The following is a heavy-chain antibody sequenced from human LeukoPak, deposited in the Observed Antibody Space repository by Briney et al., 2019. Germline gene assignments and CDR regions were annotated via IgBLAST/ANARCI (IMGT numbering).Heavy chain of an antibody. D-gene: IGHD1-26*01. J-gene: IGHJ4*02. CDR3: ARVALGSTTTNCDY. V-gene: IGHV3-23*01. CDR2: ISGSGGST. Sequence: GGSLRLSCAASGFTFSDYAMSWVRQAPGKGVEWVSRISGSGGSTHYADSVKGRFTISRDNSKNTLYLQMNSLRAEDTAVYYCARVALGSTTTNCDYWGQGTLVSASS. CDR1: GFTFSDYA.